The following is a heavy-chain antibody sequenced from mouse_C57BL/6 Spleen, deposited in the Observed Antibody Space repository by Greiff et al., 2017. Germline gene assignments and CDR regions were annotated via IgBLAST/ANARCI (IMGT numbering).Heavy chain of an antibody. V-gene: IGHV5-6*01. CDR2: ISSGGSYT. J-gene: IGHJ3*01. CDR1: GFTFSSYG. CDR3: ARHDGSSYWFAY. D-gene: IGHD1-1*01. Sequence: EVQLQESGGDLVKPGGSLKLSCAASGFTFSSYGMSWVRQTPDKRLEWVATISSGGSYTYYPDSVKGRFTISRDNAKNTLYLQMSSLKSEDTAMYYCARHDGSSYWFAYWGQGTLVTVSA.